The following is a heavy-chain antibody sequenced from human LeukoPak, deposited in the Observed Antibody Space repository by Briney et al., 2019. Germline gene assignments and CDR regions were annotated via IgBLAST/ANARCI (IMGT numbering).Heavy chain of an antibody. D-gene: IGHD3-16*01. V-gene: IGHV3-23*01. J-gene: IGHJ4*02. CDR3: ARGKGDTGGSFDY. Sequence: PGGSLRLSCAASGFTFSNYAMSWVRQAPGKGLEWVSAISGRGGGTYYADSVKGRFTISRDNSKNTPYPQMNSLRAEDTAVYYCARGKGDTGGSFDYWGQGTLVTVSS. CDR2: ISGRGGGT. CDR1: GFTFSNYA.